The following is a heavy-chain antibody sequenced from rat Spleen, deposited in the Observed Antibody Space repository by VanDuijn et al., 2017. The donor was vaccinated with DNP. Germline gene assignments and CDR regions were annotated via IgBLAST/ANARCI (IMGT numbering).Heavy chain of an antibody. Sequence: EVQLVESGGGLVQPGRSLKLSCAASGFTFNDCYMAWVRQAPTKGLEWVAYISYDGDKTYYGDSVKGRFTISRDNAKNTLYLQMDSLRSEDTATYYCTTGADAWGQGTSVTVSS. CDR1: GFTFNDCY. V-gene: IGHV5-20*01. CDR3: TTGADA. J-gene: IGHJ4*01. CDR2: ISYDGDKT.